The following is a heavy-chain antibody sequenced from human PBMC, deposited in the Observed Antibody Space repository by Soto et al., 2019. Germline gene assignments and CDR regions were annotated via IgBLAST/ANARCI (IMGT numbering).Heavy chain of an antibody. CDR1: GFTLSSYW. Sequence: GRSLRLSCVVSGFTLSSYWMSWVLQAPGKWLEWVANIKQDGDEKYYVDSVKGRFTISRDNAKNSLYLQMNSLRAEETAVYYCARDGGRGYTYGLYYFDSWGQGTLVTVSS. CDR3: ARDGGRGYTYGLYYFDS. D-gene: IGHD5-18*01. J-gene: IGHJ4*02. CDR2: IKQDGDEK. V-gene: IGHV3-7*03.